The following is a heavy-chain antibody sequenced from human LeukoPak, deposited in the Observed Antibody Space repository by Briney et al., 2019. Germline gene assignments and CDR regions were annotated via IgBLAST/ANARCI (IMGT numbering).Heavy chain of an antibody. CDR3: ARGSAYSH. J-gene: IGHJ4*02. D-gene: IGHD3-22*01. CDR2: IYSGGSI. Sequence: GGSLRLSCAASGFTVSSNYMSWVRQAPGKGLDWVSVIYSGGSIYYSDSVKGRFTISGDNSKHMLYLQMSSLRPEDTAVYYCARGSAYSHWGQGTLVTVSS. CDR1: GFTVSSNY. V-gene: IGHV3-66*02.